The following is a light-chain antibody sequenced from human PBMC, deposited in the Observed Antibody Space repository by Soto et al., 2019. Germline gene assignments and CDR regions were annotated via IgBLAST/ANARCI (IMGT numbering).Light chain of an antibody. CDR2: HAS. V-gene: IGKV1-5*01. CDR1: QTISSW. CDR3: KHYNSYGK. Sequence: DIQMTQSPSTLSGSVGDIVTITCRASQTISSWLAWYQQRPGKAPKILIYHASSLETGVPSRFSGSGSGTEFTLTISSLQPDDFATYYCKHYNSYGKFGQGTKVDIK. J-gene: IGKJ1*01.